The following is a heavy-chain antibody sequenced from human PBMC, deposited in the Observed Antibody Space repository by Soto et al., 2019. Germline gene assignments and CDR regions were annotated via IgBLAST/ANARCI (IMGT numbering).Heavy chain of an antibody. CDR1: GYTFTSYA. V-gene: IGHV1-3*01. CDR2: INAGNGNT. CDR3: ARDALRFLEWSSYYFDY. J-gene: IGHJ4*02. D-gene: IGHD3-3*01. Sequence: GASVKVSCKASGYTFTSYAMHWVRQAPGQRLEWMGWINAGNGNTKYSQKFQGRVTITRDTSASTAYMELSSLRSEDTAVYYCARDALRFLEWSSYYFDYWGQGTLVTVSS.